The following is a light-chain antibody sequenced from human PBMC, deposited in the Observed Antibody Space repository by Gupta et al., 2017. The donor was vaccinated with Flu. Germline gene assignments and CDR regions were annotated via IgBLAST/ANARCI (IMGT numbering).Light chain of an antibody. V-gene: IGKV1-5*03. CDR3: QQYNNYPLT. CDR1: QSISAW. Sequence: PSTVSASVGDTVTITGRASQSISAWLAWYQKKPDKAPKLLIYKASNLESGVTSRFSGSGSGTEFSLTISSLQPDDFAVYYCQQYNNYPLTFGGGTKVEIK. CDR2: KAS. J-gene: IGKJ4*01.